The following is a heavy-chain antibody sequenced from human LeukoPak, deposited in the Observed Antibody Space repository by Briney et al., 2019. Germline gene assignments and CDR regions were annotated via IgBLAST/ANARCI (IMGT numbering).Heavy chain of an antibody. Sequence: SVKVSCKASGFTFTSSAMQWVRQARGQRLEWIGWIVVGSGNTNYAQKFQERVTITRDMSTSTAYMELSSLRSEDTAVYYCAANRYDSSGYYHFDYWGQGTLVTVSS. D-gene: IGHD3-22*01. CDR3: AANRYDSSGYYHFDY. CDR2: IVVGSGNT. V-gene: IGHV1-58*02. J-gene: IGHJ4*02. CDR1: GFTFTSSA.